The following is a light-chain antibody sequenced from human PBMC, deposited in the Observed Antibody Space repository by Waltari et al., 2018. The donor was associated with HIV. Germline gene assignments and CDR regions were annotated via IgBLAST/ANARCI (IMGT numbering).Light chain of an antibody. CDR2: AND. CDR3: AAWADVLSAWV. V-gene: IGLV1-47*01. CDR1: NSNVEITS. Sequence: QSVLTQPPSVSGTPGQRVPIPCSGTNSNVEITSVYFYQHLPGAAPQLLIFANDHRPFGVPDRFSGSKSGTSASLAISGLRSEDEADYDCAAWADVLSAWVFGGGTKLSVL. J-gene: IGLJ3*02.